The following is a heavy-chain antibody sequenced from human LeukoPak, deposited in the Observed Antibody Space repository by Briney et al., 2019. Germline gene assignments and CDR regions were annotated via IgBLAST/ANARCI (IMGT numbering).Heavy chain of an antibody. CDR3: AREINDYGDYGNFDY. Sequence: PGGSLRLSCAASGFTFSSYSMNWVRQAPGKGLEWVSYISSSSSTIYYADSVKGRFTISRDNAKNSLYLQMNSLRAEDTAVYYCAREINDYGDYGNFDYWGQGTLVTVSS. CDR2: ISSSSSTI. D-gene: IGHD4-17*01. CDR1: GFTFSSYS. V-gene: IGHV3-48*01. J-gene: IGHJ4*02.